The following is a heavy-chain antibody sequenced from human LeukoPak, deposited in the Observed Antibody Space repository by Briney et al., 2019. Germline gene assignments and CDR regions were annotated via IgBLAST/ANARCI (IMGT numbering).Heavy chain of an antibody. Sequence: GRSLRLSCAASGFTFSSYGMHWVRQAPGKGLEWVAVISYDGSNKYYADSVKGRFTISRDNSKNTLYLQMNSLRAEDTAVYYCAKDEYYYDSSGYYSNWFDPWGQGTLVTVSS. CDR2: ISYDGSNK. D-gene: IGHD3-22*01. V-gene: IGHV3-30*18. CDR3: AKDEYYYDSSGYYSNWFDP. J-gene: IGHJ5*02. CDR1: GFTFSSYG.